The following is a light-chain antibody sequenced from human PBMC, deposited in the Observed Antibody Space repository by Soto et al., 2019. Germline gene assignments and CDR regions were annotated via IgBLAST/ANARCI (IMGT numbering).Light chain of an antibody. Sequence: EIVLTQSPGTLSLSPGERATLSCRASQTITSRYLAWYQHKPGQAPRLLIYGASSRATGISDRFSGSGSGTDFTLTISRLEPEDVAVYYCQQRSNWPPWTFGQGTKVEIK. CDR3: QQRSNWPPWT. V-gene: IGKV3D-20*02. CDR1: QTITSRY. CDR2: GAS. J-gene: IGKJ1*01.